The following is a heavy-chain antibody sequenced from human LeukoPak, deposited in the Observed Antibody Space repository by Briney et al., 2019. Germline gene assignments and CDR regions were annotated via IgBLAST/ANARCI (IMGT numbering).Heavy chain of an antibody. CDR3: AKGGSWSCTD. J-gene: IGHJ4*02. Sequence: GGSLRLSCATSGFIFSNYGMHWVRQAPGKGLEWVAYTSSDERNIKYADSVKGRFTVSRDNSKSTLYLQMNGLRGDDTAVYYCAKGGSWSCTDWGQGTLVTVSS. CDR1: GFIFSNYG. D-gene: IGHD2-8*02. V-gene: IGHV3-30*02. CDR2: TSSDERNI.